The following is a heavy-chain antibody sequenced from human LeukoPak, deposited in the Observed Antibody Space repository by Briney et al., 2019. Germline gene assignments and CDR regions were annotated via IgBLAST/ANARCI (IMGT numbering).Heavy chain of an antibody. Sequence: PGGSLRLSCAASGFTFSDYYMSWIRQAPGKGLEWVSYISSSGSTMYYADSVKGRFTISRDNAKNSLYLQMNSLRAEDTAVYYCARDFWPYYYDSSGSDAFDIWGQGTMVTVSS. D-gene: IGHD3-22*01. V-gene: IGHV3-11*01. CDR1: GFTFSDYY. J-gene: IGHJ3*02. CDR2: ISSSGSTM. CDR3: ARDFWPYYYDSSGSDAFDI.